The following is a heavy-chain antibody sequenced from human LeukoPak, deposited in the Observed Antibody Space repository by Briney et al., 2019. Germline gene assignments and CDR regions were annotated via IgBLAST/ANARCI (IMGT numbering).Heavy chain of an antibody. D-gene: IGHD2-21*02. V-gene: IGHV3-23*01. CDR1: GFTFSSYA. J-gene: IGHJ1*01. CDR3: AKEHIVVVTAMAPGLFQH. CDR2: ISGSGGST. Sequence: GGSLRLSCAASGFTFSSYAMSWVRQAPGKGLEWVSAISGSGGSTYYADSVKGRYTISRDNSKNTLYLQMNSLRAEDTAVYYCAKEHIVVVTAMAPGLFQHWGQGTLVTVSS.